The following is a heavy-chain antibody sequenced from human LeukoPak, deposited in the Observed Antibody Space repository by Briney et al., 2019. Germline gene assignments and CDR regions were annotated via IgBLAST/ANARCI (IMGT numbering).Heavy chain of an antibody. D-gene: IGHD2-2*02. Sequence: GGSLRLSCAASGFTFSSYAMHWVRQAPGKGLEWVAVISYDGSNKYYADSVKGRFTISRDNSKNTLYLQMNSLRAEDTAVYYCARDLIVVVPAAILEYWGQGTLVTVSS. CDR3: ARDLIVVVPAAILEY. CDR1: GFTFSSYA. V-gene: IGHV3-30*01. J-gene: IGHJ4*02. CDR2: ISYDGSNK.